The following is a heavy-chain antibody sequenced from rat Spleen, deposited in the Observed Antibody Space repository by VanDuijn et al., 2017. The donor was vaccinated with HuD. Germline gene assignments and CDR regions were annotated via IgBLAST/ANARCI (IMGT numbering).Heavy chain of an antibody. CDR1: GFTFSDYY. V-gene: IGHV5-25*01. CDR2: ISTSGGSP. D-gene: IGHD1-2*01. Sequence: EVQLVESGGGSVQPGRSLKLSCAASGFTFSDYYMTWVRQTPAKGLEWVASISTSGGSPYYRDSVKGRFTVSRDNEKSTLYLQMDSLRSEDTATYYCARHSLYYYSRYIHEYFDNWGQGVMVTVSS. CDR3: ARHSLYYYSRYIHEYFDN. J-gene: IGHJ2*01.